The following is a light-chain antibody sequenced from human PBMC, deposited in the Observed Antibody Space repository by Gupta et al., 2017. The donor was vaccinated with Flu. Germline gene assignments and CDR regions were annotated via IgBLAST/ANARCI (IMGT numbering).Light chain of an antibody. J-gene: IGLJ3*02. CDR2: EVS. CDR3: SSYTNTKNVVV. CDR1: SSDVGGYDY. V-gene: IGLV2-14*01. Sequence: SSDVGGYDYVSWYQQHPGKAPELLIFEVSRRTSGISDRFSGSKSGNTASLTISGLRAEDEAYYYCSSYTNTKNVVVFGGGTKLTVL.